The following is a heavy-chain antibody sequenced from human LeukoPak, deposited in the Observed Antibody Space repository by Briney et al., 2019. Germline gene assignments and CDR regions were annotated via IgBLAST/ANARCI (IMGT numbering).Heavy chain of an antibody. Sequence: GASVKVSCKASGYSFTGYYIHWVRQAPGQGLEWMGWINPNSGGTNYAQKFQGRVTMTRDTSISTAYMELSRLRSDDTAMYYCARLIYSSSWWYFDLWGRGTLVTVSS. D-gene: IGHD6-13*01. CDR3: ARLIYSSSWWYFDL. CDR1: GYSFTGYY. J-gene: IGHJ2*01. CDR2: INPNSGGT. V-gene: IGHV1-2*02.